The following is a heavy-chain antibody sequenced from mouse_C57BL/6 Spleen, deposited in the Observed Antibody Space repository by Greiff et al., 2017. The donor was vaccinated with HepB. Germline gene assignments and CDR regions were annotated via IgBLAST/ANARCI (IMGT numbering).Heavy chain of an antibody. CDR1: GYTFTSYW. CDR3: ARGNYGSSSPYAMDY. J-gene: IGHJ4*01. D-gene: IGHD1-1*01. V-gene: IGHV1-64*01. Sequence: QVQLQQPGAELVKPGASVKLSCKASGYTFTSYWMHWVKQRPGQGLEWIGMIHPNSGSTNYNEKFKSKATLTVDKSSSTAYMQLSSLTSEDSAVYYCARGNYGSSSPYAMDYWGQGTSVTVSS. CDR2: IHPNSGST.